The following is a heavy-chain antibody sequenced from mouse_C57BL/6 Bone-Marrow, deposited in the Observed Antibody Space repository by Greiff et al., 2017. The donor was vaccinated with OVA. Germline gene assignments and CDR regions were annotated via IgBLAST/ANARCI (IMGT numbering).Heavy chain of an antibody. CDR1: GFTFSNYW. Sequence: EVHLVESGGGLVQPGGSMKLSCVASGFTFSNYWMNWVRQSPEKGLEWVAQIRLKSDNYATHYAESVKGRFTISRDDSKSSVYLQMNNLRAEDTGIYYCTGAYYSNYVYFDYWGQGTTLTVSS. J-gene: IGHJ2*01. CDR3: TGAYYSNYVYFDY. D-gene: IGHD2-5*01. CDR2: IRLKSDNYAT. V-gene: IGHV6-3*01.